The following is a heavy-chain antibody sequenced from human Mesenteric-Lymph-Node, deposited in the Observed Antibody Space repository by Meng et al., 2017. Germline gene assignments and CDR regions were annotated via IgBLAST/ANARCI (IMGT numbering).Heavy chain of an antibody. Sequence: SGPTLVKPTETLTLTCTVSGFSLSNARMGVSWVRQPPGKALEWLALIDWDDDKYYSTSLKTRLTISKDTSKNQVVLTMTNMDPVDTATYYCARIPRGYCSSTSCYEGYYYGMDVWGQGTTVTVSS. CDR3: ARIPRGYCSSTSCYEGYYYGMDV. D-gene: IGHD2-2*01. CDR2: IDWDDDK. V-gene: IGHV2-70*20. CDR1: GFSLSNARMG. J-gene: IGHJ6*02.